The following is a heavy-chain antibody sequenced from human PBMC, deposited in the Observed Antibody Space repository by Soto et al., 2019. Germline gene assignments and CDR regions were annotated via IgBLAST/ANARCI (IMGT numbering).Heavy chain of an antibody. CDR3: ARGWDGFDAFDI. D-gene: IGHD1-26*01. J-gene: IGHJ3*02. Sequence: QVQLQESGPGLVKPSETLSLTCTVSGGSISSYYWSWIRQPPGKGLEWIGYIYYSGSTNDNPSLKSRVPISVDTSKHQFSLKLSSVTAADTAVYYCARGWDGFDAFDIWGQGTMVTVSS. CDR2: IYYSGST. V-gene: IGHV4-59*01. CDR1: GGSISSYY.